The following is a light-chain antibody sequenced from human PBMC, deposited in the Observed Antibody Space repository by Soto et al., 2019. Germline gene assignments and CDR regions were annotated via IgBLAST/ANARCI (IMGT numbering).Light chain of an antibody. Sequence: QSVLTQPPSASGSPGQSVTISCTGTSSDVGAYDYVSWYQQHPGKAPKLMIYEINKRPSGVPDRFSGSKSDNTASLTVSGLQAEDEADYYCSSFAGSNNFPYVFGPGAKVTVL. CDR1: SSDVGAYDY. J-gene: IGLJ1*01. CDR3: SSFAGSNNFPYV. CDR2: EIN. V-gene: IGLV2-8*01.